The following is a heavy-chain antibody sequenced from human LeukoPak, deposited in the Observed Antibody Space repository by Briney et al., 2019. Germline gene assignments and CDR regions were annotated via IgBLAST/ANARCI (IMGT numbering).Heavy chain of an antibody. CDR3: ARGAPEDCGGDCYSIHAFDI. CDR2: INHSGST. CDR1: GFTFSSYA. D-gene: IGHD2-21*02. J-gene: IGHJ3*02. V-gene: IGHV4-34*01. Sequence: PGGSLRLSCAASGFTFSSYAMSWVRQAPGKGLEWIGEINHSGSTNYNPSLKSRVTISVDTSKNQFSLKLSSVTAADTAVYYCARGAPEDCGGDCYSIHAFDIWGQGTMVTVSS.